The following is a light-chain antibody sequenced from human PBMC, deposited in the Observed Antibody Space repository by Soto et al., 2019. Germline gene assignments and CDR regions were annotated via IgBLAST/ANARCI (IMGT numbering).Light chain of an antibody. CDR3: QIWESSSDQVL. V-gene: IGLV3-21*02. CDR1: NIGSKS. Sequence: YELTQPPSVSVAPGQTAKITCGGNNIGSKSVHWYQQKAGQAPVLVVHDDSDRPSGIPERFSGSNSANTATLTISRVEAGDEADYYCQIWESSSDQVLFAGGTKVTVL. CDR2: DDS. J-gene: IGLJ2*01.